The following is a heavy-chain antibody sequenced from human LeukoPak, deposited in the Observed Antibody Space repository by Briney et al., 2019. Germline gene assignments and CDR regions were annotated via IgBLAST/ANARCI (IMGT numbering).Heavy chain of an antibody. J-gene: IGHJ4*02. V-gene: IGHV3-23*01. CDR1: GFTFSSYA. CDR2: ISGSGGST. Sequence: GGSLRLSCAASGFTFSSYAMSWVRQAPGKGLEWVSAISGSGGSTYYADSVKGRLTISRDNSKNTLYLQMNSLRAEDTAVYYCTKDLGIVVAKGFDYWGQGTLVTVSS. CDR3: TKDLGIVVAKGFDY. D-gene: IGHD2-21*01.